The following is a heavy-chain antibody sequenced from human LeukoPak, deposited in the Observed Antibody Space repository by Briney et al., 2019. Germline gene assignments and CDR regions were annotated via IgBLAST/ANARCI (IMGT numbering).Heavy chain of an antibody. D-gene: IGHD4-23*01. V-gene: IGHV3-48*02. J-gene: IGHJ3*02. CDR1: GFTFSSYS. CDR3: ARGGYGANDDAFDI. Sequence: GGSLRLSCAASGFTFSSYSMNWVRQAPGKGVEWFSYISSSTNTIYYADSVKGRFTISRDNAKNSLFLQMNSLRDEDTAVYYCARGGYGANDDAFDIWGQGTMVTVSS. CDR2: ISSSTNTI.